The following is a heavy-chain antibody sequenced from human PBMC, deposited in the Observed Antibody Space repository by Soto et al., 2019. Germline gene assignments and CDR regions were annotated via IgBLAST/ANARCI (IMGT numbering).Heavy chain of an antibody. V-gene: IGHV1-2*02. D-gene: IGHD3-22*01. J-gene: IGHJ4*02. Sequence: ASVKVSCKTSGYIFTDHLIHWVRQSPGQGLQWVGWVHPDSGGTNVAQAFQDRVTMTADTSITTAYMDLARLRPDDTAIFYCARGAQGFFPVSGIYFYFDHGGQGTPVTVPS. CDR1: GYIFTDHL. CDR3: ARGAQGFFPVSGIYFYFDH. CDR2: VHPDSGGT.